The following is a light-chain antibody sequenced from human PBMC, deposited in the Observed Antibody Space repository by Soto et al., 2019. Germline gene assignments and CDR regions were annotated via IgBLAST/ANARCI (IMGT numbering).Light chain of an antibody. CDR1: SNDIGTYEY. Sequence: QSVLTQPASVSGSPGQSITNSCTGSSNDIGTYEYVSWHQHHPGRAPKLIIFGVNDRPSGISDRFSGSKSGNTASLTIFGLQLEDEAVYYCSSYTTGSTLPWVFGTGTKVTVL. CDR3: SSYTTGSTLPWV. J-gene: IGLJ1*01. CDR2: GVN. V-gene: IGLV2-14*01.